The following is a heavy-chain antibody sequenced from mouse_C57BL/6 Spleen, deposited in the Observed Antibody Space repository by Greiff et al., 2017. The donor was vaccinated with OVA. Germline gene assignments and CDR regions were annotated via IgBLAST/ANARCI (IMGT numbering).Heavy chain of an antibody. V-gene: IGHV1-52*01. D-gene: IGHD1-1*01. J-gene: IGHJ2*01. CDR1: GYTFTSYW. CDR3: ARGSYYGSSYPYYFDY. Sequence: VQLQQPGAELVRPGSSVKLSCKASGYTFTSYWMHWVKQRPIQGLEWIGNIDPSDSETHYNQKFKDKATLTVDKSSSTAYMQLSSLTSEDSAVYYCARGSYYGSSYPYYFDYWGQGTTLTVSS. CDR2: IDPSDSET.